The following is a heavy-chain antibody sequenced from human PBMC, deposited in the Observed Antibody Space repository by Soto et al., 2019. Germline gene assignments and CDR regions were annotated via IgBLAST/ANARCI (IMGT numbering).Heavy chain of an antibody. J-gene: IGHJ6*02. V-gene: IGHV3-48*02. CDR1: GFTFSSYS. D-gene: IGHD6-19*01. CDR2: ISSSSSTI. Sequence: EVQLVESGGGLVQPGGSLRLSCAASGFTFSSYSMNWVRQAPGKGLEWVSYISSSSSTIYYADSVKGRFTISRDNAKNSLYLQMNSLRDEDTAVYYCAREYSSGPDPYYYYGMDVWGQGTTVTVSS. CDR3: AREYSSGPDPYYYYGMDV.